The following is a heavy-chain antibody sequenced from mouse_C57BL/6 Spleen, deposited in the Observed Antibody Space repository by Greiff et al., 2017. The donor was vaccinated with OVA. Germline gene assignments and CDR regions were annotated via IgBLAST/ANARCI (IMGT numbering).Heavy chain of an antibody. CDR1: GYTFTSYW. D-gene: IGHD1-2*01. Sequence: VKLQQPGAELVKPGASVKLSCKASGYTFTSYWMHWVKQRPGQGLEWIGMIHPNSGSTNYNEKFKSKATLTVDKSSSTAYMQLSSLTSEDSAVYYCARRDTTAMDYWGQGTSVTVSS. CDR2: IHPNSGST. CDR3: ARRDTTAMDY. V-gene: IGHV1-64*01. J-gene: IGHJ4*01.